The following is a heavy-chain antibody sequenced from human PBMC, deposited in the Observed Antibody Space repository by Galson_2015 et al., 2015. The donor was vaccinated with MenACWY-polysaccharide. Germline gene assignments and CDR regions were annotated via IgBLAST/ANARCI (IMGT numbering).Heavy chain of an antibody. CDR3: TRDRPLDY. J-gene: IGHJ4*02. CDR1: GFIFGGYA. Sequence: SLRLSCAASGFIFGGYAMAWFRQAPGKGLEWVGFIRSNADGGTTNYAASVKGRFTISRDDSKSIAYLEMNSLITEDTAVYLCTRDRPLDYWGQGTLVTVSS. CDR2: IRSNADGGTT. V-gene: IGHV3-49*03.